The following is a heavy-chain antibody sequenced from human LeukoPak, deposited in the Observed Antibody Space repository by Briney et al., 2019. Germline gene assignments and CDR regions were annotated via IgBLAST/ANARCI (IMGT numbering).Heavy chain of an antibody. CDR1: GFSLSDYG. D-gene: IGHD3-22*01. Sequence: AGSLRLSCVGSGFSLSDYGIHWVRQAPGKGLEWVAVVSYDGGHKYYADSVKGRFTISRDTSSDTVSLQMNSLRVEDTALYYCARDRINMMVLGHDSGLDCWGQGTLVPLSS. CDR2: VSYDGGHK. V-gene: IGHV3-30*03. CDR3: ARDRINMMVLGHDSGLDC. J-gene: IGHJ4*02.